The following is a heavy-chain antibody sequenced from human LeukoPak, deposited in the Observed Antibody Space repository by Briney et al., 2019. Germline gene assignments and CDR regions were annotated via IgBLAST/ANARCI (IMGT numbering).Heavy chain of an antibody. J-gene: IGHJ4*02. CDR3: ARHISDMDSSGYYYFDY. D-gene: IGHD3-22*01. Sequence: PSETLSLTCTGSGVSISSYYWSWIRQPPGKGLEWIGYIYYSGSTNYNPSLKSRVTISVDTSKNQFSLKLSSVTAADTAVYYCARHISDMDSSGYYYFDYWGQGTLVTVSS. CDR2: IYYSGST. V-gene: IGHV4-59*08. CDR1: GVSISSYY.